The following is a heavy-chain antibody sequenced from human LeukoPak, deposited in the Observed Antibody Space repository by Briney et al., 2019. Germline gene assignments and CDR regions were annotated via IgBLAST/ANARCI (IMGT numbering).Heavy chain of an antibody. D-gene: IGHD5-12*01. V-gene: IGHV3-23*01. CDR1: GFTFSSYG. Sequence: GGSLRLSCAASGFTFSSYGISWVRQAPGKGLEWVSGISGSGGSTYYADSVMGRFTISRDNSKNTLSLQMNSLRAEDTAVYYCARDQGIVATISWGQGTLVTVSS. J-gene: IGHJ4*02. CDR2: ISGSGGST. CDR3: ARDQGIVATIS.